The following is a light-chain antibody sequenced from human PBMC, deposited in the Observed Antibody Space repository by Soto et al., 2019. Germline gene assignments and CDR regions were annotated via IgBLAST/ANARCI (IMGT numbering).Light chain of an antibody. J-gene: IGKJ2*01. CDR3: QQYESTPPT. Sequence: DIVMTQSPDSLAVSLDGRATINCKSSQSVLYSSNNKNYLAWYQQRPGQPPKLLIYWASTRESGVPDRFSGSGSGTDFTLTITSLQAEDVAVYYSQQYESTPPTFGQGTKLEIK. CDR1: QSVLYSSNNKNY. V-gene: IGKV4-1*01. CDR2: WAS.